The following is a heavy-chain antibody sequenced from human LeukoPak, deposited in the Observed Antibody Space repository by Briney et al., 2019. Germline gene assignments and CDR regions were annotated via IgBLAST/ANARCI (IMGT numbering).Heavy chain of an antibody. CDR3: ARDPSSGFYYYFDY. Sequence: GGSLRLSCAASGFTFSSYGTHWVRQAPGKGLEWVAVISYDGSNKYYADSVKGRFTISRDNSKNTLYLQMNSLRAEDTSVYYCARDPSSGFYYYFDYWGQGTLVTVSS. J-gene: IGHJ4*02. D-gene: IGHD3-22*01. CDR1: GFTFSSYG. V-gene: IGHV3-30*03. CDR2: ISYDGSNK.